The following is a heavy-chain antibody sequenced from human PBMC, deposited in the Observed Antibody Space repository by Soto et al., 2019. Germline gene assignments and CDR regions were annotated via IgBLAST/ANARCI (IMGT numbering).Heavy chain of an antibody. D-gene: IGHD6-6*01. Sequence: HVQLVQSGAEVKKPGSSVKVSCKASGGTFSSYAISWVRQAPGQGLEWMGGIIPIFGTANYAQKFQGRVTITADDSTSTAYMELSSLRSEDTAVYYCARFPQTTDIAARRGWFDPWGQGTLVTVSS. CDR3: ARFPQTTDIAARRGWFDP. V-gene: IGHV1-69*01. CDR2: IIPIFGTA. J-gene: IGHJ5*02. CDR1: GGTFSSYA.